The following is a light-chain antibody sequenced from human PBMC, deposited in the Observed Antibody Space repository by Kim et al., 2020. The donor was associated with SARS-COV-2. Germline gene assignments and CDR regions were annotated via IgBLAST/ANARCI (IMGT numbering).Light chain of an antibody. Sequence: SYELTQPPSVSVSPGQTASITCSGDKLGDKYACWYQQKPGQSPVLVIYQDSKRPSGIPERFSGSNSGNTATLTISGPQAMEEADYYCQAWDSSTAYVFGT. V-gene: IGLV3-1*01. CDR1: KLGDKY. CDR3: QAWDSSTAYV. CDR2: QDS. J-gene: IGLJ1*01.